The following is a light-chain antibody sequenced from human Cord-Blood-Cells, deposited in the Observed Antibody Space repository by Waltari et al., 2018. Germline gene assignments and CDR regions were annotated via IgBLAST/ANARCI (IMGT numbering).Light chain of an antibody. CDR2: EDN. CDR1: SGSIASNY. CDR3: QSYDSSNQV. J-gene: IGLJ2*01. V-gene: IGLV6-57*01. Sequence: NFMLTQPHSVSESPGKTVTISCTRSSGSIASNYVQRYQQRQGSSPTTVIYEDNQRPSGVPDRFSGSIDSSSNSASLTISGLKTEDEADYYCQSYDSSNQVFGGGTKLTVL.